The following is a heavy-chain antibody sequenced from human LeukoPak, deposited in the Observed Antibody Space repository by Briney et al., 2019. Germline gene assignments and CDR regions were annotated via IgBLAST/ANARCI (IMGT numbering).Heavy chain of an antibody. J-gene: IGHJ4*02. Sequence: PGGSLRLSCAASGFTFSSYAMSWVRQAPGKGLEWVSAISGSGGSTYYADSVKGRFTISRDNSKNTLYLQMNSLRAEDTAVYYCAKYSSSWYGGTDLDYWGQGTLVTVSS. V-gene: IGHV3-23*01. CDR3: AKYSSSWYGGTDLDY. D-gene: IGHD6-13*01. CDR1: GFTFSSYA. CDR2: ISGSGGST.